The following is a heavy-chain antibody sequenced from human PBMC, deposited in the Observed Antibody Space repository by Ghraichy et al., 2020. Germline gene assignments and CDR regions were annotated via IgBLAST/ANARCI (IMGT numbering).Heavy chain of an antibody. V-gene: IGHV3-33*06. CDR3: AKGRDGYNPKQYYYYGMDV. D-gene: IGHD5-24*01. J-gene: IGHJ6*02. CDR1: GFTFSSYG. Sequence: RGSLRLSCAASGFTFSSYGMHWVRQAPGKGLEWVAVIWYDGSNKYYADSVKGRFTISRDNSKNTLYLQMNSLRAEDTAVYYCAKGRDGYNPKQYYYYGMDVWGQGTTVTVSS. CDR2: IWYDGSNK.